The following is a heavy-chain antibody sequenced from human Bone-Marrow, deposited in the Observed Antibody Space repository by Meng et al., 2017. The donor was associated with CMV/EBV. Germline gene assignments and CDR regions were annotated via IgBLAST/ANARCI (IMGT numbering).Heavy chain of an antibody. J-gene: IGHJ6*02. CDR2: IYYSGST. V-gene: IGHV4-59*01. Sequence: SETLSLTCTVSGGSISSYYWSWIRQPPGKGLEWIGYIYYSGSTNYNPSLKSRVTISVDTSKTKFYLKLSSVSAADTAVYYCARASPVYDYSFGMDVWGQGTTVTVSS. CDR3: ARASPVYDYSFGMDV. CDR1: GGSISSYY.